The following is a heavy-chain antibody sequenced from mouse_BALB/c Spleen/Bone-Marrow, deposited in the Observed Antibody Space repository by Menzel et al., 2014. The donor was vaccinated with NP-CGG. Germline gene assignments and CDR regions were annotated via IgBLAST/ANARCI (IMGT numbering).Heavy chain of an antibody. Sequence: EVKLVESGAELVKSGASVKLSCTASGFNIKDTYMHWVKQRPEQGLEWIGRIDPANGNTKYDPKFQGKATITADTSSNTAYLQLSSLTSEDTAVYYCASYVYGYYFDYWGQGTTPTVSS. CDR2: IDPANGNT. CDR1: GFNIKDTY. J-gene: IGHJ2*01. CDR3: ASYVYGYYFDY. V-gene: IGHV14-3*02. D-gene: IGHD2-2*01.